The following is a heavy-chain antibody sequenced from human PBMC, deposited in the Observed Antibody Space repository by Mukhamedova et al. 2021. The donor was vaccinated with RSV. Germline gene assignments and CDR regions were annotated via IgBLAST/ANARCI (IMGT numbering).Heavy chain of an antibody. Sequence: LEWVGWISPFNGKTFYAQKFQGRVIMTTDTSTTTAYMEVRSLTSNDTAMYYCARRDFGSTIDFWGQGTLYTVSS. V-gene: IGHV1-18*01. D-gene: IGHD2-21*01. CDR3: ARRDFGSTIDF. CDR2: ISPFNGKT. J-gene: IGHJ4*02.